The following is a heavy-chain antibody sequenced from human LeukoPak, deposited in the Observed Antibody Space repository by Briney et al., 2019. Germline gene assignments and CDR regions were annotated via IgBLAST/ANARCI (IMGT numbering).Heavy chain of an antibody. D-gene: IGHD3-10*01. J-gene: IGHJ5*02. CDR3: AKGRFGELYNWFDP. CDR1: GFTFSSYA. Sequence: GGSLRLSCAASGFTFSSYAMSWVRQAPGKGLEWVSAISGSGGRTYYADSVKGRFTISRDNSKNTLYLQMNSLRAEDTAVYYCAKGRFGELYNWFDPWGQGTLVTVSS. V-gene: IGHV3-23*01. CDR2: ISGSGGRT.